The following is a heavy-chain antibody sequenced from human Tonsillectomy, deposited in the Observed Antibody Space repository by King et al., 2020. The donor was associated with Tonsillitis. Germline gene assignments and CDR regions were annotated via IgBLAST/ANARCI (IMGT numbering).Heavy chain of an antibody. CDR3: AREEPEALAFDI. V-gene: IGHV3-48*01. Sequence: VQLVESGGGLVQPGGSLRLSCTASGFPFSSYSMNWVRQAPGKGLEWVSFISGSSSRIYYTDSVKGRFTISRDNGENSLYLQMNSLRAEDTAVYYCAREEPEALAFDIWGQGTMVTVSS. J-gene: IGHJ3*02. D-gene: IGHD1-14*01. CDR1: GFPFSSYS. CDR2: ISGSSSRI.